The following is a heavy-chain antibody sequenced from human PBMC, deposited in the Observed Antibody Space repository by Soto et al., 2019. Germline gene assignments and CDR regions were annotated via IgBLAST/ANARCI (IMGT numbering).Heavy chain of an antibody. CDR3: AKDINDFWSGYYSGMDV. V-gene: IGHV3-30*18. J-gene: IGHJ6*02. CDR1: GFTFSSYG. CDR2: ISYDGSNK. Sequence: LRLSCAASGFTFSSYGMHWVRQAPGKGLEWVAVISYDGSNKYYADSVKGRFTISRDNSKNTLYLQMNSLRAEDTAVYYCAKDINDFWSGYYSGMDVWGQGTTVTVSS. D-gene: IGHD3-3*01.